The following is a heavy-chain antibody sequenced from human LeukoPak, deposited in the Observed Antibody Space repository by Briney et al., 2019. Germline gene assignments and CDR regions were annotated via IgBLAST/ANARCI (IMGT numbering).Heavy chain of an antibody. Sequence: PGGSLRLSCAASGFTVSSNYMSWVRQAPGKGLEWVSAISGSGGSTYYADSVKGRFTISRDNSKNTLYLQMNSLRAEDTAVYYCAKDREDITGTPGVFDYWGQGTLVTVSS. CDR1: GFTVSSNY. CDR3: AKDREDITGTPGVFDY. CDR2: ISGSGGST. D-gene: IGHD1-20*01. J-gene: IGHJ4*02. V-gene: IGHV3-23*01.